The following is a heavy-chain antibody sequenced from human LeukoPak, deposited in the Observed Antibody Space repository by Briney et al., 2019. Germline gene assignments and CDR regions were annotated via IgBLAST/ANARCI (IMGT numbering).Heavy chain of an antibody. Sequence: SVKVSCKASGGTFSSYAISWVRQAPGQGLEWMGRIIPILGIANYAQKFQGRVTITADKSTSTAYMELSSLRSEDTAVYYCARGHCSGGSCYSDYWGQGTLVTVSS. D-gene: IGHD2-15*01. CDR3: ARGHCSGGSCYSDY. CDR1: GGTFSSYA. CDR2: IIPILGIA. J-gene: IGHJ4*02. V-gene: IGHV1-69*04.